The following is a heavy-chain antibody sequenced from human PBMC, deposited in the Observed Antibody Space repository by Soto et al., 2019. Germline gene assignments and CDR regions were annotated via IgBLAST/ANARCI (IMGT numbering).Heavy chain of an antibody. CDR3: AKAGYGSGSLNWFDP. D-gene: IGHD3-10*01. CDR1: GFTFSSYG. J-gene: IGHJ5*02. Sequence: GGSLRLSCAASGFTFSSYGMHWVRQAPGKGLEWVAVIWYDGSNKYYADSVKGRFTISRDNSKNTLYLQMNSLRAEDTAVYYCAKAGYGSGSLNWFDPWGQGTLVTVSS. CDR2: IWYDGSNK. V-gene: IGHV3-33*06.